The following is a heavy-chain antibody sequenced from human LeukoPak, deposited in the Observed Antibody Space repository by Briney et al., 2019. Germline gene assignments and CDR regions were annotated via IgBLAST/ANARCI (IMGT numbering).Heavy chain of an antibody. CDR3: AKDLHTSGWLHDFDY. J-gene: IGHJ4*02. CDR1: GFTFSSYG. CDR2: IWYDGSNK. V-gene: IGHV3-33*06. Sequence: GRSLRLSCAASGFTFSSYGMHWVRQAPGKGLEWVAVIWYDGSNKYYADSVKGRFTISRDNSKNTLYLQMNSLRAEDTAVYYCAKDLHTSGWLHDFDYWGQGTLVTVSS. D-gene: IGHD6-19*01.